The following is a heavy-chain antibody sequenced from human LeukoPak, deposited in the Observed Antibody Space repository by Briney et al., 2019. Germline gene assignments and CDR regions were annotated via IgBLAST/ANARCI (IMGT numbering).Heavy chain of an antibody. D-gene: IGHD1-26*01. J-gene: IGHJ4*02. Sequence: SVKVSCKASGGTFSSYAISWVRQAPGQGLEWMGGIIPIFGTANYAQKFQGRVTITADESTSTAYMELSSLRSEDTAVYYCASGLSARGATTSQGDYWGQGTLVTVSS. CDR2: IIPIFGTA. V-gene: IGHV1-69*13. CDR1: GGTFSSYA. CDR3: ASGLSARGATTSQGDY.